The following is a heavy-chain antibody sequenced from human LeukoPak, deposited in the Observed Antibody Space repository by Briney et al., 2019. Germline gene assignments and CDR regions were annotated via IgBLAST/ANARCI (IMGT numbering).Heavy chain of an antibody. D-gene: IGHD2-8*01. CDR3: AKNGVPVRI. V-gene: IGHV3-30*18. J-gene: IGHJ4*02. Sequence: GGSLRLSCVASEFTFSSYGMHWVRQAPGKGLEWVAVISHDDSNKYYADSVKGRFSISRDNSKKTLYLQMNSLRVEDTAIYYCAKNGVPVRIWGQGTLVTVSS. CDR2: ISHDDSNK. CDR1: EFTFSSYG.